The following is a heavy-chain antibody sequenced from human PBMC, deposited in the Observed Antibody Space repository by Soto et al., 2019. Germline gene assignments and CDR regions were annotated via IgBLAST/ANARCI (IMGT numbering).Heavy chain of an antibody. Sequence: QVQLVESGGGVVQPGRYLRLSCAASGFTFSSYAMHWVRQAPVKGLEWVAFISYDGSNKYYADSVKGRFTISRDTSKNTLYLQMNSLRAEDTAVFYCARESPDYYFDYWVQGTLVTVSS. CDR3: ARESPDYYFDY. V-gene: IGHV3-30-3*01. CDR1: GFTFSSYA. CDR2: ISYDGSNK. J-gene: IGHJ4*02.